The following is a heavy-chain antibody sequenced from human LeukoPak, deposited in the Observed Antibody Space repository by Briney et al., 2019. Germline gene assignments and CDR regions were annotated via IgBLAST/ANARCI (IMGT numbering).Heavy chain of an antibody. J-gene: IGHJ3*02. CDR2: IFTSGST. Sequence: SETLSLTCTVSGGSISSGSYYWSWIRQPAGKGLEWIGRIFTSGSTNYNPSLKSRVTISVDTSKNQFSLKLSSVTAADTAVYYCARDVYGGDYGEIDAFDIWGQGTMVTVSS. CDR3: ARDVYGGDYGEIDAFDI. D-gene: IGHD4-17*01. V-gene: IGHV4-61*02. CDR1: GGSISSGSYY.